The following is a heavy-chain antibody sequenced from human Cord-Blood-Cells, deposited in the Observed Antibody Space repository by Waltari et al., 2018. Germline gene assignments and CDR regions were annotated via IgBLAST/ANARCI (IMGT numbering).Heavy chain of an antibody. CDR2: TRNKANSYTT. Sequence: EVQLVESGGGLVQPGGSLRLSCAASGFTFSDHYMDWVRQAPGKGLEWVGRTRNKANSYTTKYAASVKGRFTISRDDSKNSLYLQMNSLKTEDTAVYYCARSYYDSSGYYYYFDYWGQGTLVTVSS. CDR3: ARSYYDSSGYYYYFDY. CDR1: GFTFSDHY. D-gene: IGHD3-22*01. J-gene: IGHJ4*02. V-gene: IGHV3-72*01.